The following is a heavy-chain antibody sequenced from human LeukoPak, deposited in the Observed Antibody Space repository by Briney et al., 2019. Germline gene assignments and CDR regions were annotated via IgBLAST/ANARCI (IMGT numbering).Heavy chain of an antibody. D-gene: IGHD3-10*01. CDR3: ARAPLWFGEYK. CDR1: GGSISSSSYC. V-gene: IGHV4-39*07. J-gene: IGHJ4*02. CDR2: INHSGST. Sequence: SETLSLTCTVSGGSISSSSYCWGWIRQPPGKGLEWIGEINHSGSTNYNPSLKSRVTISVDTSKNQFSLKLSSVTAADTAVYYCARAPLWFGEYKWGQGTLVTVSS.